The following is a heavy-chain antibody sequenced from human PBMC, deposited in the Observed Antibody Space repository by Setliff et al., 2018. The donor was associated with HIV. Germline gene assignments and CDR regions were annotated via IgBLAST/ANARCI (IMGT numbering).Heavy chain of an antibody. CDR2: IYYSGST. CDR3: ARYSPRGYTLTGPY. CDR1: GGSFSSGSYY. J-gene: IGHJ4*02. V-gene: IGHV4-61*01. Sequence: PSETLSLTCTVSGGSFSSGSYYWSCIRPPPGKELEGIGYIYYSGSTKHNPSLKSRVTISLDTSKNQFSLKLTSVTAADTAVYYCARYSPRGYTLTGPYWGQGTLVTVSS. D-gene: IGHD6-25*01.